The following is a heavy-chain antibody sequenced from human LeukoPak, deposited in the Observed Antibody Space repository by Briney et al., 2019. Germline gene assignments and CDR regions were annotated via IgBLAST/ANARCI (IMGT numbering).Heavy chain of an antibody. CDR1: GGSISSYY. D-gene: IGHD3-22*01. V-gene: IGHV4-59*01. CDR3: AREAAEDVHYYDSSGYPDAFDI. CDR2: IYYSGST. J-gene: IGHJ3*02. Sequence: SETLSLTCTVSGGSISSYYWSWIRQPPGKGLEWIGYIYYSGSTNYTPSLKSRVTISVDTSKNQFSLKLSSVTAADTAVYYCAREAAEDVHYYDSSGYPDAFDIWGQGTIVTVSS.